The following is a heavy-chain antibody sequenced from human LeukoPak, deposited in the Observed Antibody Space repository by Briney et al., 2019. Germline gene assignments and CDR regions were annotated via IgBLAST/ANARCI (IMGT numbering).Heavy chain of an antibody. CDR2: ISYIGST. CDR1: ADSFSSHY. J-gene: IGHJ3*02. D-gene: IGHD4-17*01. V-gene: IGHV4-59*11. CDR3: ARDLVTVTKGFDI. Sequence: SETLSLTCAVSADSFSSHYWTWIRQSPGKGLEWIGYISYIGSTNYNPSLKSRVTISIDTSKNHFSLKLRSVTAADTAVYYCARDLVTVTKGFDIWGQGTMVSVSS.